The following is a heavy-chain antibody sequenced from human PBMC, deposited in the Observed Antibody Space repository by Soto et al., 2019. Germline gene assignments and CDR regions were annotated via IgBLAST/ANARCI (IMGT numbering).Heavy chain of an antibody. D-gene: IGHD3-16*02. V-gene: IGHV4-39*07. CDR3: AKENWGSYRYPTS. CDR2: IYYSGST. J-gene: IGHJ4*02. CDR1: GGSISSSSYY. Sequence: SETLSLTCTVSGGSISSSSYYWGWIRQPPGKGLEWIGSIYYSGSTYYNPSLKSRVTISVDTSKNQFSLKLSSVTAVDTAVYYCAKENWGSYRYPTSWGQGTQVTVSS.